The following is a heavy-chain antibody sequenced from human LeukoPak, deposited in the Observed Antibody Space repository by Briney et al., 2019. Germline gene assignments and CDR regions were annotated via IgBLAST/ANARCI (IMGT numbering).Heavy chain of an antibody. J-gene: IGHJ4*02. CDR3: ASAGIAAAGTGLTDY. Sequence: GGSLRLSCAASGFTFSSYGMHWVRQAPGKGLEGGAVIWYDGSNKYYADSVKGRFTISRDNSKNTLYLQMNSLRAEDTAVYYCASAGIAAAGTGLTDYWGQGTLVTVSS. CDR1: GFTFSSYG. CDR2: IWYDGSNK. D-gene: IGHD6-13*01. V-gene: IGHV3-33*01.